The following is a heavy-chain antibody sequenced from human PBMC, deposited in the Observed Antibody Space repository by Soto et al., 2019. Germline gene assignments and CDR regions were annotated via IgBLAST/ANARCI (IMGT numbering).Heavy chain of an antibody. CDR2: IYWDGFK. CDR1: GFSLSTRGVG. V-gene: IGHV2-5*02. D-gene: IGHD3-16*01. J-gene: IGHJ4*02. Sequence: QITLKESGPPLVKPTQTLTLTCTFSGFSLSTRGVGVGWIRQPPGKALEWLALIYWDGFKHYSPSLESRLTIREDTAKNPVVFTRTNMDLVDTATFYCAHKGGGDRTLGYWGQGTLLTVSS. CDR3: AHKGGGDRTLGY.